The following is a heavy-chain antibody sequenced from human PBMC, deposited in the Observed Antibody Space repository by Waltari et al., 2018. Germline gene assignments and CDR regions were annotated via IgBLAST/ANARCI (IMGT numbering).Heavy chain of an antibody. CDR3: AKVMDYYGSGSPDY. CDR2: ISGRGGST. Sequence: EVQLLESGGGLVQPGGSLRLSCAASGFTFSSYAMSWVRQAPGKGLEWVSAISGRGGSTYYADSVKGRFTISRDNSKNTLYLQMNSLRAEDTAVYYCAKVMDYYGSGSPDYWGQGTLVTVSS. V-gene: IGHV3-23*01. J-gene: IGHJ4*02. D-gene: IGHD3-10*01. CDR1: GFTFSSYA.